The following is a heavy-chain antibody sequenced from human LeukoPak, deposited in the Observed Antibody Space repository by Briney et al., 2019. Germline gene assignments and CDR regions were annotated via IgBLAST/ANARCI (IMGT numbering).Heavy chain of an antibody. CDR2: INPNSGGT. CDR1: GYTFTGYY. D-gene: IGHD7-27*01. V-gene: IGHV1-2*02. J-gene: IGHJ4*02. CDR3: ARSDKLGYPDY. Sequence: GASVKVSCKASGYTFTGYYLHWVRQAPGQGLGWMGWINPNSGGTDYAQKFQGRVTMTRDTSISTAYLELSRLRSDDTAVYCCARSDKLGYPDYWGQGTLVTVSS.